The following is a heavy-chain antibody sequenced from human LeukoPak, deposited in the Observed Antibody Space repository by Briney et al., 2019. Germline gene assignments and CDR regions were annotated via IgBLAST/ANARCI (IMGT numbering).Heavy chain of an antibody. CDR2: ISSSGSTI. Sequence: GGSLRLSCAASGFIFSDHYMSWIRQAPGKGLEWVSYISSSGSTIYYADSVKGRFTISRDNAKNSLYLQMNSLRAEDTAVYYCARDQEGIGYDDFDYWGQGTLVTVSS. D-gene: IGHD5-12*01. J-gene: IGHJ4*02. CDR1: GFIFSDHY. V-gene: IGHV3-11*01. CDR3: ARDQEGIGYDDFDY.